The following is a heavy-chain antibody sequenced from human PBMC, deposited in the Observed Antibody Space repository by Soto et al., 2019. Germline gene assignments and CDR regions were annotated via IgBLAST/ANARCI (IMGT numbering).Heavy chain of an antibody. Sequence: EVQLLESGGGLVQPGGSLRLSCAASGCTFSSSAMSWVRQAPGKGLEWVSSTSGSGASAYYADSVKGRFTISRDNSKNTLFLQMNSLRAEDTAVYYGAKRTPELGMNYWGQGTLVTVPS. D-gene: IGHD3-16*01. J-gene: IGHJ4*02. V-gene: IGHV3-23*01. CDR3: AKRTPELGMNY. CDR1: GCTFSSSA. CDR2: TSGSGASA.